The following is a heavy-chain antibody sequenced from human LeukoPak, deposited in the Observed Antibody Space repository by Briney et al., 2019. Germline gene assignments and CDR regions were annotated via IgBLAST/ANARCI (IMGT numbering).Heavy chain of an antibody. Sequence: SVKVSCKASGGTFNSYAISWVRQAPGQGLEWMGGIIPISGTVNYAQKFQGTVTITTDESTTIVYVELSSLRSEDTAVYYCAREPPLYCSGGSCYRRGYYYGMDVWGQGTTVTVSS. CDR2: IIPISGTV. J-gene: IGHJ6*02. V-gene: IGHV1-69*05. CDR3: AREPPLYCSGGSCYRRGYYYGMDV. CDR1: GGTFNSYA. D-gene: IGHD2-15*01.